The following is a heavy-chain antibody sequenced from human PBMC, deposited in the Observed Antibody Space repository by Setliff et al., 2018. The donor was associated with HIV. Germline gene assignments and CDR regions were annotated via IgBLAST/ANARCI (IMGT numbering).Heavy chain of an antibody. V-gene: IGHV1-3*01. J-gene: IGHJ6*02. CDR1: GYTFTSYA. CDR2: INAGNGNT. Sequence: ASVKVSCKASGYTFTSYAMHWVRQAPGQRLEWMGWINAGNGNTKYSQKFQGRVTMTRNTSISTAYMELSSLRSEDTAVYYCARDLAYCGGDCYYGMDVWGQGTTVTVSS. CDR3: ARDLAYCGGDCYYGMDV. D-gene: IGHD2-21*01.